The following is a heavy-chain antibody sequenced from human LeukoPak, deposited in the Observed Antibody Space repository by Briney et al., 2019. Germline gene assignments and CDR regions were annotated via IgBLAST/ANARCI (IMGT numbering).Heavy chain of an antibody. V-gene: IGHV1-69*13. Sequence: GASVKVSCKASGGTFSSYAISWVRQAPGQGLEWMGGIIPIFGTANYAQKFQGRVTITADESTSTAYMELSSLRSEDTAVHYCARPGIYGITGTTVPWWYYGMDVWGQGTTVTVSS. CDR2: IIPIFGTA. CDR3: ARPGIYGITGTTVPWWYYGMDV. D-gene: IGHD1-7*01. CDR1: GGTFSSYA. J-gene: IGHJ6*02.